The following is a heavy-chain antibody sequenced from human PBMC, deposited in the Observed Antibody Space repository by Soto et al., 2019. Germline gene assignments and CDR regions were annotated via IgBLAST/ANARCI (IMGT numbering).Heavy chain of an antibody. J-gene: IGHJ6*02. D-gene: IGHD3-10*01. CDR1: GFTFSDYY. CDR3: ARARQGEYGSGSYYFYYYYGMDV. V-gene: IGHV3-11*06. Sequence: QVQLVESGGGLVKPGGSLRLSCAASGFTFSDYYMSWIRQAPGKGLEWVSYISSSSSYTNYADSVKGRFTISRDNAKNSLYLQINSLRAEDTAVYYCARARQGEYGSGSYYFYYYYGMDVWGQGTTVTVSS. CDR2: ISSSSSYT.